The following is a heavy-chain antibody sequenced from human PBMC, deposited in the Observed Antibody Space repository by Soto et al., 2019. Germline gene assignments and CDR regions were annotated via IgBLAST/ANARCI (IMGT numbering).Heavy chain of an antibody. CDR1: GYTFTSYG. CDR3: ARDLDGSGNYYTDY. J-gene: IGHJ4*02. Sequence: ASVKVSCKASGYTFTSYGISWVRQAPGQGLEWMGWISAYNGNTNYAQKLQGRVTMTTDTSTSTAYMELRSLRSDDTAVYFCARDLDGSGNYYTDYWGQGTLVTVSS. V-gene: IGHV1-18*01. D-gene: IGHD3-10*01. CDR2: ISAYNGNT.